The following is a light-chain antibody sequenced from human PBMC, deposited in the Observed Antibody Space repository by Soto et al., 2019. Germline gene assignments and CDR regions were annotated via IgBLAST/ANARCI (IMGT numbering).Light chain of an antibody. CDR3: QQYGSPGT. CDR2: GAS. V-gene: IGKV3-20*01. Sequence: IGLTRCSSTLSLYPEARSTLSCRASQSVSNNYLAWYQQQPGQAPRLLIYGASNRATGIPDRLSGSGSGTDFTPTISRVEPEDPAVYYCQQYGSPGTFGPGTKVDIK. J-gene: IGKJ3*01. CDR1: QSVSNNY.